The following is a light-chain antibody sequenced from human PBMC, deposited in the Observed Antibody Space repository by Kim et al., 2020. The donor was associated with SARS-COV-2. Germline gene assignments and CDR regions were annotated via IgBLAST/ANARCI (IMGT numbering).Light chain of an antibody. CDR2: AAS. CDR1: QGITNF. Sequence: DIQMTQSPSSLSASVGDRVTITCRASQGITNFLAWYQQKAGKVPLLLIYAASTLQAGVPSRFRGGGSGTEFTLTISNLQPEDVATYYCQKYDSAPWAFGQGTKVDIK. CDR3: QKYDSAPWA. V-gene: IGKV1-27*01. J-gene: IGKJ1*01.